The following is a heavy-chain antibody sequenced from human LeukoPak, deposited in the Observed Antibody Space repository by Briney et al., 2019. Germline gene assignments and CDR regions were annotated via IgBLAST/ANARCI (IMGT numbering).Heavy chain of an antibody. CDR2: INSSGSAT. CDR3: GSGGWEITFGGVMYYFDY. Sequence: PGGSLRLSCAASGFTFSDYYMGWIRQAPGKGLEWVSYINSSGSATYYADSVKGRFTISRDNAKNSLYLQMNSLRAEDTAVYYCGSGGWEITFGGVMYYFDYWGQGTLVTVSS. V-gene: IGHV3-11*04. CDR1: GFTFSDYY. D-gene: IGHD3-16*01. J-gene: IGHJ4*02.